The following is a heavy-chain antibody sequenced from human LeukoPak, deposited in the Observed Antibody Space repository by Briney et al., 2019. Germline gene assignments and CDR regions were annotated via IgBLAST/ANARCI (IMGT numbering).Heavy chain of an antibody. CDR2: IIWNSGNI. Sequence: GRSLRLSCAASGFTFDDYAMHWVRQAPGKWLEWVSGIIWNSGNIGYADSVTGRFTISRDNAQHPLYLQMNSLKAEDPALYYCAKAKLRTNAHYYGMDVWGQGTTVTVSS. V-gene: IGHV3-9*01. CDR1: GFTFDDYA. J-gene: IGHJ6*02. D-gene: IGHD4-23*01. CDR3: AKAKLRTNAHYYGMDV.